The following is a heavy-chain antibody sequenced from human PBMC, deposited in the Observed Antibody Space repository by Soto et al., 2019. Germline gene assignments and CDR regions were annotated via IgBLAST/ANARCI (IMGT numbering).Heavy chain of an antibody. J-gene: IGHJ6*02. CDR3: VRPLSSGRNYGKDV. Sequence: GGSLRLSCTASGFIFGSYGMHWVRQAPGKGLEWVALISYDGTNKYYPDSVKGRFTISRDNPRNMLYLEMNSLSAEDTAMYYCVRPLSSGRNYGKDVWGQGTTVTVSS. V-gene: IGHV3-30*03. CDR1: GFIFGSYG. D-gene: IGHD3-10*01. CDR2: ISYDGTNK.